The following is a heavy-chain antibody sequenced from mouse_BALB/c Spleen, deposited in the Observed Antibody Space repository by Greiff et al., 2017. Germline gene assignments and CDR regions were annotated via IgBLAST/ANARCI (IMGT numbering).Heavy chain of an antibody. CDR1: GFTFTDYY. CDR2: IRNKANGYTT. Sequence: EVKVEESGGGLVQPGGSLRLSCATSGFTFTDYYMSWVRQPPGKALEWLGFIRNKANGYTTEYSASVKGRFTISRDNSQSILYLQMNTLRAEDSATYYCAREGRTGTRFDYWGQGTTLTVSS. D-gene: IGHD4-1*01. CDR3: AREGRTGTRFDY. J-gene: IGHJ2*01. V-gene: IGHV7-3*02.